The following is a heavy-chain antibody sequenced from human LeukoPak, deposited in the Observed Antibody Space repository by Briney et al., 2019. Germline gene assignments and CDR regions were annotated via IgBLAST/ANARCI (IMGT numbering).Heavy chain of an antibody. CDR3: ARDLTGGEYFDS. J-gene: IGHJ4*02. CDR1: GFTLSSFK. D-gene: IGHD3-16*01. CDR2: ISPSSSYI. V-gene: IGHV3-21*01. Sequence: PGGSLRLSCAASGFTLSSFKMTWVRQAPGKGLEWVASISPSSSYISYADSLKGQVTVSRDNAKNSVFLQMSSLRAEDTAVYFCARDLTGGEYFDSWGQGTLVSVSS.